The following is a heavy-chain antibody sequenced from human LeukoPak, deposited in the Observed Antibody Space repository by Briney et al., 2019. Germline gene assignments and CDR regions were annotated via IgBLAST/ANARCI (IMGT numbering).Heavy chain of an antibody. D-gene: IGHD2-21*02. J-gene: IGHJ4*02. CDR1: AFTLGDWY. V-gene: IGHV3-11*01. CDR3: ACDFRYLGHDF. CDR2: ISNIGTNT. Sequence: GGSLRLSCTASAFTLGDWYMSWIRQAPGKGLEWISYISNIGTNTYYAESVKGRFTISRDNAKNSLYLQMNRLRDEDTAVYYCACDFRYLGHDFWGQGTLVTVSS.